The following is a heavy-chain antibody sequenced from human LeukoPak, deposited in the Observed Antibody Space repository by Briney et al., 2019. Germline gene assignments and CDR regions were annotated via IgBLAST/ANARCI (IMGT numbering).Heavy chain of an antibody. Sequence: ASVKVSCKASGYTFTGYYMHWVRQAPGQGLEWMGWINPNSGGTNYAQKFQGRVTMTRDTSINTAYMELSRLRSDDTAVYYCARDQAIAAAAQGYWGQGTLVTVSS. D-gene: IGHD6-13*01. CDR1: GYTFTGYY. CDR3: ARDQAIAAAAQGY. CDR2: INPNSGGT. J-gene: IGHJ4*02. V-gene: IGHV1-2*02.